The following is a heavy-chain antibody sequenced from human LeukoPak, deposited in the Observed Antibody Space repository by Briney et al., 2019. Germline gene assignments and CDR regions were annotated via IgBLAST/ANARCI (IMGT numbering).Heavy chain of an antibody. V-gene: IGHV7-4-1*02. J-gene: IGHJ4*02. CDR3: ARAGTGYCSDSNCSIEH. Sequence: GASVKVSCKASGYTFNNYAMNWVRQAPGQGLEWMGWINTNTGNPTYAQGFTGRFVFSLDTSVSTAYLQTSSLQTEDTAVYYCARAGTGYCSDSNCSIEHWGQGTLVTVSS. D-gene: IGHD2-15*01. CDR2: INTNTGNP. CDR1: GYTFNNYA.